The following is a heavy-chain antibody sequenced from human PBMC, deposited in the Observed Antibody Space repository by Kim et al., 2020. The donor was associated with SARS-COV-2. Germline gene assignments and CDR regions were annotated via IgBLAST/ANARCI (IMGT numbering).Heavy chain of an antibody. V-gene: IGHV3-23*01. CDR3: AKDGYGDYWFGY. J-gene: IGHJ4*02. Sequence: YYADSVKGRFTISRDNSKNTLYLQMNSLRAEDTAVYYCAKDGYGDYWFGYWGQGTLVTVSS. D-gene: IGHD4-17*01.